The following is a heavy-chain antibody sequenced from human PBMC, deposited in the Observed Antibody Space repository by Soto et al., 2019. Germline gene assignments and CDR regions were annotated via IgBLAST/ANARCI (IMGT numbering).Heavy chain of an antibody. CDR2: IYPGDSET. D-gene: IGHD6-6*01. J-gene: IGHJ6*02. Sequence: GESLKISCNAAGYRFTIYWIGWVRQMPGKGLEWMGIIYPGDSETRYSPSFQGQVTISADKSISTAYLQWSSLKASDTAMYYCARQYSSSSGYYYGVDVWGQGTTVTVSS. V-gene: IGHV5-51*01. CDR1: GYRFTIYW. CDR3: ARQYSSSSGYYYGVDV.